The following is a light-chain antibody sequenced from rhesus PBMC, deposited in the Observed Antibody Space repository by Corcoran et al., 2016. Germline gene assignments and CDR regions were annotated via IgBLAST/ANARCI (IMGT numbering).Light chain of an antibody. CDR3: QQHNSYPPT. V-gene: IGKV1-33*02. CDR1: QGISKY. J-gene: IGKJ1*01. CDR2: DAS. Sequence: DIQMTQSPSSLSASVGDTVTITCQASQGISKYLAWYQQKPWKAPKLLIHDASSLQSGVPSRFSGSGSGTEFTLTISSLQPDDFATYYCQQHNSYPPTFGQGTKVEIK.